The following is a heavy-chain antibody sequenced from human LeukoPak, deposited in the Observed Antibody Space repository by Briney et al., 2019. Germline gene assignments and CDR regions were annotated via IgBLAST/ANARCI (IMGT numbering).Heavy chain of an antibody. CDR2: IYTSGTT. Sequence: ASQTLSLTCSVSGGSTSDYYHWSWIRQPAGKGLEWIGRIYTSGTTNYNPSLKSRVIMSIDTSKNQLSLKVSSVTAADTAVYYCAAPTVRDISGAFDIWGQGTMVTVSS. D-gene: IGHD4-17*01. J-gene: IGHJ3*02. CDR1: GGSTSDYYH. V-gene: IGHV4-4*07. CDR3: AAPTVRDISGAFDI.